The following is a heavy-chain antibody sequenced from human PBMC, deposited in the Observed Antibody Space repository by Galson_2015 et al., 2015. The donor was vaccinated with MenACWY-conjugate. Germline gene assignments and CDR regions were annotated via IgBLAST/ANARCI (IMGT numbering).Heavy chain of an antibody. D-gene: IGHD3-3*01. V-gene: IGHV5-51*01. Sequence: QSGAEVKKPGESLTISCTGSGYSFTSYWIGWVRQMPGKGLGWMGIIYPGDSDTRYSPSFQGQVTISADKSISTAYLQWSSLKASDTAMYYCARAQVLRFLEWPPDYWGQGTLVTVSS. CDR3: ARAQVLRFLEWPPDY. J-gene: IGHJ4*02. CDR2: IYPGDSDT. CDR1: GYSFTSYW.